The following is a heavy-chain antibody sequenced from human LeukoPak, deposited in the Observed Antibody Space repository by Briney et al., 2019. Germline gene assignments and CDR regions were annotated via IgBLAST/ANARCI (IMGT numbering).Heavy chain of an antibody. D-gene: IGHD4-11*01. J-gene: IGHJ4*02. CDR1: GFTFSSYA. Sequence: GGSLRLSCAASGFTFSSYAMNWVREAPGKGLEGVSALSGSGGSTYYADSVKRRFPISRDNSKNTLYLQMNSLRAEDTAVYYCAKSRREGGNPHYSTDYWGQGTLVTVSS. CDR3: AKSRREGGNPHYSTDY. CDR2: LSGSGGST. V-gene: IGHV3-23*01.